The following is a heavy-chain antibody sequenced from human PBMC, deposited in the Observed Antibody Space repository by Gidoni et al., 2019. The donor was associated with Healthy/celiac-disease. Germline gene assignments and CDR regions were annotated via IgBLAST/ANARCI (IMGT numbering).Heavy chain of an antibody. CDR2: IAPCDSYT. J-gene: IGHJ6*04. Sequence: ELHLVQSGAQGPCPGPSLSIACQGSVYSFTSYWISWVRQMPGKGLEWMGRIAPCDSYTNDSPFVQVHGTISADKSNSTAYLQWSSLKAADTAMYYCARHRDIVATVFDGMDVWGKGTTVTVSS. CDR3: ARHRDIVATVFDGMDV. D-gene: IGHD5-12*01. V-gene: IGHV5-10-1*01. CDR1: VYSFTSYW.